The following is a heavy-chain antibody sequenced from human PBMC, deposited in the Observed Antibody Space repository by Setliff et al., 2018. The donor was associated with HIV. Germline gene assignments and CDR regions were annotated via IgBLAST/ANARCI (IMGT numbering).Heavy chain of an antibody. CDR2: ISAYNGNT. J-gene: IGHJ3*02. CDR3: ATVGPTIWGAFDI. Sequence: GASVKVSCKASGFTFSDYGFTWVRQAPGQGLEWMGWISAYNGNTTYGQKFQDRVTMTTDTSTSTVYMELSSLRSEDTAVYYCATVGPTIWGAFDIWGQGTMVTVSS. CDR1: GFTFSDYG. D-gene: IGHD3-16*01. V-gene: IGHV1-18*01.